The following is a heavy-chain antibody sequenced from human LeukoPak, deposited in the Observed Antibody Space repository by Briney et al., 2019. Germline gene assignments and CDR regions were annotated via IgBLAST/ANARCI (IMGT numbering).Heavy chain of an antibody. V-gene: IGHV1-69*08. CDR3: AGGAGITLIAADF. CDR1: GGTFNSYT. Sequence: GVSVKASCKASGGTFNSYTISSVRQAPGQGLEWMARIIPLFGEANYAQQFQGRVTISADKSTNTAYMELSSLRSEDAAVYYCAGGAGITLIAADFWGQGTLVTVSS. D-gene: IGHD3-22*01. J-gene: IGHJ4*02. CDR2: IIPLFGEA.